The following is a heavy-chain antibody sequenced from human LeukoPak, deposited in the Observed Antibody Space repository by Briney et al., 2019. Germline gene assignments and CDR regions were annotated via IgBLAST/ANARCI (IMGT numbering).Heavy chain of an antibody. Sequence: GGSLRLSCAASGFTFSSYAMSWVRQAPGKGLEWVSAISGSGGSTYYADSVKGRFTISSDNSKNTLYLQMNSLRAEDTAVYYCAKSDEDPYYYDSSGPFDYWGQGTLVTVSS. J-gene: IGHJ4*02. D-gene: IGHD3-22*01. V-gene: IGHV3-23*01. CDR2: ISGSGGST. CDR3: AKSDEDPYYYDSSGPFDY. CDR1: GFTFSSYA.